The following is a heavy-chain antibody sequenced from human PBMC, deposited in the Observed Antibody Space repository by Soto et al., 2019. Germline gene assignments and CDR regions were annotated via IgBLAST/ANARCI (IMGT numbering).Heavy chain of an antibody. D-gene: IGHD3-3*01. Sequence: GGSLRLSCAASGFTFSSYAMSGVRQATGKGLEWVSAISGSGGSTYYADSVKGRFTISRDNSKNTLYLQMNSLRAEDTAVYYCAKAEVKDYDFWSGYSLHYYYYGMDVWGQGTTVTVSS. CDR3: AKAEVKDYDFWSGYSLHYYYYGMDV. V-gene: IGHV3-23*01. CDR2: ISGSGGST. CDR1: GFTFSSYA. J-gene: IGHJ6*02.